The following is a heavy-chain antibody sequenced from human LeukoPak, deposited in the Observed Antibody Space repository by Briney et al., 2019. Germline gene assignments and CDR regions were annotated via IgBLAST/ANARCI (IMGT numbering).Heavy chain of an antibody. Sequence: SETLSLTCTVSGGSISSYYWSWIRQPPGRGLEWIGYIYYSGSTNYNPSLKSRVTISVDTSKNQFSLRLSSVAAADTAVYYCARARYSYDYLGLRIYFDLWGQGTLVTVSS. CDR3: ARARYSYDYLGLRIYFDL. CDR2: IYYSGST. J-gene: IGHJ4*02. V-gene: IGHV4-59*01. CDR1: GGSISSYY. D-gene: IGHD5-18*01.